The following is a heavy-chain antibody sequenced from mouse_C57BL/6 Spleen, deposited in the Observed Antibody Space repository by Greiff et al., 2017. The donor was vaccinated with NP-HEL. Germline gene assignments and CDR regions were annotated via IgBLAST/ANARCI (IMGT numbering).Heavy chain of an antibody. Sequence: VQLQQSGASVKISCKASGYAFSSYWMNWVKQRPGKGLEWIGQIYPGDGDTNDNGKFKGKATLTADKSSSTAYMQLSSLTSEDSAVYFWARSYEAWFAYWGQGTLVTVSA. CDR2: IYPGDGDT. J-gene: IGHJ3*01. CDR3: ARSYEAWFAY. V-gene: IGHV1-80*01. CDR1: GYAFSSYW. D-gene: IGHD2-12*01.